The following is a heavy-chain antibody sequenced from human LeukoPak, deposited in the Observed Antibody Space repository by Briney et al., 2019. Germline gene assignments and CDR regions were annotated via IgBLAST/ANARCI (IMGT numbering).Heavy chain of an antibody. CDR3: ARAGYCSSTSCYVIDY. J-gene: IGHJ4*02. Sequence: SETLSLTCTVSGSSISNYYWTWTRQPAGKGLEWIGRIYTSGGTNYNPSLKTRVTISVDKSKNQFSLKLSSVTAADTAVYYCARAGYCSSTSCYVIDYWGQGTLVTVSS. CDR2: IYTSGGT. CDR1: GSSISNYY. V-gene: IGHV4-4*07. D-gene: IGHD2-2*01.